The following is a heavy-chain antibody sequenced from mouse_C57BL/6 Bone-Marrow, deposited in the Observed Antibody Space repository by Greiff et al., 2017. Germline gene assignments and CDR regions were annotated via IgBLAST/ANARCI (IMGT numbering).Heavy chain of an antibody. Sequence: EVQLQESGPVLVKPGASVKMSCKASGYTFTDYYMNWVKQSHGKSLEWIGVINPYNGGTSYNQKFKGKATLTVDKSSSTAYMELNSLTSEDSAVYYCAQGYGSRSFAYWGQGTLVTVSA. CDR2: INPYNGGT. V-gene: IGHV1-19*01. D-gene: IGHD1-1*01. CDR1: GYTFTDYY. CDR3: AQGYGSRSFAY. J-gene: IGHJ3*01.